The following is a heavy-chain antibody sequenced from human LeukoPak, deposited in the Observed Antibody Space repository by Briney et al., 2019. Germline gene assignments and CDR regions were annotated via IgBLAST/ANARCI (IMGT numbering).Heavy chain of an antibody. CDR2: ISSDESNK. CDR1: GFTFSSYS. D-gene: IGHD3-22*01. V-gene: IGHV3-30*03. Sequence: PGGSLRLSCAASGFTFSSYSMNWVRQAPGKGLEWVAVISSDESNKYYADSVKGRFTISRDNSKNTLYLQMNSLRAEDTAVYYCARTRYDSSGYCLDYWGQGTLVTVSS. CDR3: ARTRYDSSGYCLDY. J-gene: IGHJ4*02.